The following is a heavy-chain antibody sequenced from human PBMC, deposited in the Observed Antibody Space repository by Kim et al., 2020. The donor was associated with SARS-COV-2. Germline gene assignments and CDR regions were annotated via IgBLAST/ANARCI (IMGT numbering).Heavy chain of an antibody. Sequence: SETLSLTCTVSGGSISSYYWSWIRQPAGKGLEWIGRIYTSGSTNYNPSLKSRVTMSVDTSKNQFSLKLSSVTAADTAVYYCASGGAVAGTVDYWGQGTLVTVSS. J-gene: IGHJ4*02. V-gene: IGHV4-4*07. D-gene: IGHD6-13*01. CDR1: GGSISSYY. CDR2: IYTSGST. CDR3: ASGGAVAGTVDY.